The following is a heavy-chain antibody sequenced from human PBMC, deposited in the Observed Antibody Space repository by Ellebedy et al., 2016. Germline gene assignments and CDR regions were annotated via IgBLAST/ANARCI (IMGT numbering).Heavy chain of an antibody. D-gene: IGHD5-12*01. CDR3: AREGGYSGYEYFDY. Sequence: SVKVSXXASGGTFSSYAISWVRQAPGQGLEWMGGIIPIFGTANYAQKFQGRVTMTTDTSTGTAYMELRSLRSDDTAVYYCAREGGYSGYEYFDYWGQGTLVTVSS. CDR2: IIPIFGTA. CDR1: GGTFSSYA. V-gene: IGHV1-69*05. J-gene: IGHJ4*02.